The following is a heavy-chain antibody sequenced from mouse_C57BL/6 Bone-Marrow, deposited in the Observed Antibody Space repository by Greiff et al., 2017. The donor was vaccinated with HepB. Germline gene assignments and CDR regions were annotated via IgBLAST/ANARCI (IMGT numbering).Heavy chain of an antibody. CDR2: SRNKANDYTT. J-gene: IGHJ4*01. V-gene: IGHV7-1*01. CDR1: GFTFSDFY. Sequence: EVQLVESGGGLVQSGRSLRLSCATSGFTFSDFYMEWVRQAPGKGLEWIAASRNKANDYTTEYSASVKGRFIVSRDTSQSILYLQMNALRAEDTAIYYCARDAVYYYGSRSFYYAMDYWGQGTSVTVSS. D-gene: IGHD1-1*01. CDR3: ARDAVYYYGSRSFYYAMDY.